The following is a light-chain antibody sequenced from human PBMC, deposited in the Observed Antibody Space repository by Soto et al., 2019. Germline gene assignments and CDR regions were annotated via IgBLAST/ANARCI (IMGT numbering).Light chain of an antibody. J-gene: IGKJ1*01. CDR3: QQYGSSPTT. CDR1: QSVSSY. Sequence: EIVLTQSPATLSLSPGERATLSCRASQSVSSYLAWYQQKPGQAPRLLIYDASNRATGIPARFSGSGSGTDFTLTISSLEPEDFAVYYCQQYGSSPTTFGQGTKVDIK. V-gene: IGKV3-11*01. CDR2: DAS.